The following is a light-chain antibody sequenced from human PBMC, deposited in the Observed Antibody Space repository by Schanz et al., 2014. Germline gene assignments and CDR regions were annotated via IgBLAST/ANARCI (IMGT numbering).Light chain of an antibody. V-gene: IGKV3-15*01. CDR2: AAS. Sequence: EIVMTHSPATLSVSPGERATLSCWASQSVSSNLAWYQQKPGQAPRLLIYAASTRATGIPARFSGSGSGTDFTLTINSVEPEDFAVYYCQHYGTSPGTFGRGTKVEV. J-gene: IGKJ1*01. CDR3: QHYGTSPGT. CDR1: QSVSSN.